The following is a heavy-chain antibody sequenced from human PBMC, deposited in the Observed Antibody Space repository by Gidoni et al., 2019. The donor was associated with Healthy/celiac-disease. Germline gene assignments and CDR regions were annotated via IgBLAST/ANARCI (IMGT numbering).Heavy chain of an antibody. D-gene: IGHD1-26*01. CDR1: GFTFSSYA. CDR3: ARGRASIVGANRLDY. Sequence: PASGFTFSSYAMHWVRQAPGKGLEWVAVISYDGINKYYADSVKGRFTIARDNSKNTLYLQMNSLRAEDTAVYYCARGRASIVGANRLDYWGQGTLVTVSS. CDR2: ISYDGINK. J-gene: IGHJ4*02. V-gene: IGHV3-30-3*01.